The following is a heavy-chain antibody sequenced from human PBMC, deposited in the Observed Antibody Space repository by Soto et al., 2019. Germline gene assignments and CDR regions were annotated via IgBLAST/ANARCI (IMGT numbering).Heavy chain of an antibody. V-gene: IGHV1-18*01. CDR1: GYTFTSYG. D-gene: IGHD2-15*01. CDR2: ISAYNGNT. CDR3: ARARGYCSGGSCYSVPYYYYYGMDV. Sequence: ASVKVSCKASGYTFTSYGISWVRQAPGQGLEWMGWISAYNGNTNYAQKLQGRVTMTTDTSTSTAYMELRSPRSDDTAVYYCARARGYCSGGSCYSVPYYYYYGMDVWGQGTTVTVSS. J-gene: IGHJ6*02.